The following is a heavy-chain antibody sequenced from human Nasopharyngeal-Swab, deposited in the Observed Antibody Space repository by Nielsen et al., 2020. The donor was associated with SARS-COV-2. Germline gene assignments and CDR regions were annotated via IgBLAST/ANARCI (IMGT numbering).Heavy chain of an antibody. CDR3: ARLYSTLGFDY. V-gene: IGHV3-30*04. CDR2: ISYDGSNK. D-gene: IGHD6-13*01. Sequence: LSLTCAASGFTFSSYAMHWVRQAPGKGLEWVAVISYDGSNKYYADSVKGRFTISRDNSKNTLYLQMNGLRAEDTAVYYCARLYSTLGFDYWGQGTLVTVSS. J-gene: IGHJ4*02. CDR1: GFTFSSYA.